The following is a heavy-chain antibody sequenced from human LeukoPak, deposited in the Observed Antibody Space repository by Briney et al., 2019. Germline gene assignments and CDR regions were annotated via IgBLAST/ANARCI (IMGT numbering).Heavy chain of an antibody. Sequence: SVKVSCKASGGTFSSYAISWVRQAPGQGLEWMGGIIPIFGATKYAQRFRGRVTITADDSTGTAYMELSSLRSEDTAVYYCARDRHGYSYAMYYSDYWGQGTLVTVS. CDR2: IIPIFGAT. CDR3: ARDRHGYSYAMYYSDY. V-gene: IGHV1-69*13. D-gene: IGHD5-18*01. J-gene: IGHJ4*02. CDR1: GGTFSSYA.